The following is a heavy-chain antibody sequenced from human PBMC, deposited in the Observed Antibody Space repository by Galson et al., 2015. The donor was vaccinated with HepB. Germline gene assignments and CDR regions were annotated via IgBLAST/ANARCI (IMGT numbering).Heavy chain of an antibody. CDR3: ARVGETYSSGWYLGAFDI. V-gene: IGHV3-30*04. CDR1: GFTFSSYA. Sequence: PLRLSCAASGFTFSSYAMHWVRQAPGKGLEWVAVISYDGSNKYYADSVKGRFTISRDNSKNTLYLQMNSLRAEDTAVYYCARVGETYSSGWYLGAFDIWGQGTMVTVSS. D-gene: IGHD6-19*01. CDR2: ISYDGSNK. J-gene: IGHJ3*02.